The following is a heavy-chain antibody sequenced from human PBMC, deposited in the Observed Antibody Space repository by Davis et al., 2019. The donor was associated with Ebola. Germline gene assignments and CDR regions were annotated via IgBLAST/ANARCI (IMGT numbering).Heavy chain of an antibody. V-gene: IGHV3-30-3*01. D-gene: IGHD3-22*01. CDR2: ISYDGSNK. CDR3: AKDLNNYYDSSGYYY. J-gene: IGHJ4*02. Sequence: GESLKISCAASGFTFSSYAMHWVRQAPGKGLEWVAVISYDGSNKYYADSVKGRFTISRDNSKNTLYLQMNSLRAEDTAVYYCAKDLNNYYDSSGYYYWGQGTLVTVSS. CDR1: GFTFSSYA.